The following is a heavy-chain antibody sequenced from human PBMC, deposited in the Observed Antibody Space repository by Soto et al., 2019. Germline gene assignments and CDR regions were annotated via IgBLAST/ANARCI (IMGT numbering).Heavy chain of an antibody. V-gene: IGHV4-39*01. D-gene: IGHD6-19*01. CDR2: IYYSGST. CDR3: ARHYSSGSRNWFDP. CDR1: GGSINSSSYF. J-gene: IGHJ5*02. Sequence: PSETLTLTCSVSGGSINSSSYFWGWVRQPPGKGLEWIGSIYYSGSTYYNPSLRSRVTISVDTSKNQFSLKLSSVTAADTAVFYCARHYSSGSRNWFDPWGQGTLVTVSS.